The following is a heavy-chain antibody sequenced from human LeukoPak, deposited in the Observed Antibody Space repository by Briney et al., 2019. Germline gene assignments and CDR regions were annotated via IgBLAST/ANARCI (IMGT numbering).Heavy chain of an antibody. D-gene: IGHD6-13*01. V-gene: IGHV3-23*01. Sequence: GGSLRLSCAASGFTFSSYAMGWVRQAPGKGLEWVSAISGSGGGTYYADSVKGRFTISRDNSKNTLYLQMNSLRVEDTAVYYCAKYSSGWYYFDYWGQGTLVTVSS. CDR2: ISGSGGGT. J-gene: IGHJ4*02. CDR3: AKYSSGWYYFDY. CDR1: GFTFSSYA.